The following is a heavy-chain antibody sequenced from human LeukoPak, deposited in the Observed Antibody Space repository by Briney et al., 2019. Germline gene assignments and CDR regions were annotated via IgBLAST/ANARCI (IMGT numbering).Heavy chain of an antibody. D-gene: IGHD1-26*01. CDR1: GFTFSSYA. CDR2: ISDSGANT. Sequence: GGSLRLSCAASGFTFSSYAMAWVRQAPGKGLEWVSAISDSGANTYYADSVKGRFTVSRDNSKNTLYLQMNSLRAEDTAVYYCAKNSGSFDYWGQGTLVTVSS. J-gene: IGHJ4*02. V-gene: IGHV3-23*01. CDR3: AKNSGSFDY.